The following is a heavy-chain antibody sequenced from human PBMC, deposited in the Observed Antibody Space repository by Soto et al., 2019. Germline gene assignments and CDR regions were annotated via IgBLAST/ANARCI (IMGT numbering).Heavy chain of an antibody. D-gene: IGHD4-17*01. V-gene: IGHV4-31*03. CDR3: ARYYSTVNPYWFDP. CDR2: IYYSGST. CDR1: GGSISSGGYY. Sequence: SETLSLTCTVSGGSISSGGYYWSWIRQHPGKGLEWIGYIYYSGSTYYNPSLKSRVTISVDTSKNQFSLKLSSVTAADTAVYYCARYYSTVNPYWFDPWGQGTLVTGSA. J-gene: IGHJ5*02.